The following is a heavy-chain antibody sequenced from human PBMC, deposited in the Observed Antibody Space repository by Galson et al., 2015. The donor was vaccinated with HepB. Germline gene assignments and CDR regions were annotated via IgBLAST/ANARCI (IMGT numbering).Heavy chain of an antibody. CDR3: ARWGSEYFYYYYMDL. CDR1: GYRFTNYW. J-gene: IGHJ6*03. CDR2: IFPGDSDT. V-gene: IGHV5-51*03. D-gene: IGHD2/OR15-2a*01. Sequence: QSGAEVKKPGESLKISCKASGYRFTNYWIGWVRQMPGKGLEWMGSIFPGDSDTRYSPSFQGQVTISADKSISTAYLQWSSLKASDTAIFYCARWGSEYFYYYYMDLWGKGTTVTVSS.